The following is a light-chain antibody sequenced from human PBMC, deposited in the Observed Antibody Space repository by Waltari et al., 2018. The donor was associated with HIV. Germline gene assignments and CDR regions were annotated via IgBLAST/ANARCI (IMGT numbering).Light chain of an antibody. J-gene: IGLJ1*01. CDR2: DDS. Sequence: SFVLTQPPSVSVAPGQTATISCGESNIGSRSVHWYQLKPGQAPVLVVYDDSDRPSGVSSRFSGSKSGNTASLTISGLQAEDEADYYCSSYTSSSTLDVFGTGTKVTVL. CDR3: SSYTSSSTLDV. CDR1: NIGSRS. V-gene: IGLV3-21*02.